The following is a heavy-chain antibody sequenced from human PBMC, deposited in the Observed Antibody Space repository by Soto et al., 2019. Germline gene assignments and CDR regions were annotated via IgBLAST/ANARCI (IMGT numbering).Heavy chain of an antibody. V-gene: IGHV1-18*04. CDR2: ISAYNGNT. Sequence: ASVKVSCKASGYTFTSYGISWVRQAPAQGLEWMGWISAYNGNTNYAQKLQGRVTMTTDTSTSTAYMELRSLRSDDTAVYYCARDIVATIDYYYGMDVWGQGTTVTVSS. CDR3: ARDIVATIDYYYGMDV. D-gene: IGHD5-12*01. J-gene: IGHJ6*02. CDR1: GYTFTSYG.